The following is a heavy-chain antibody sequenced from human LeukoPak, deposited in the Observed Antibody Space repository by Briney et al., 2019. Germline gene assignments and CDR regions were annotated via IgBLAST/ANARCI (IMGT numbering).Heavy chain of an antibody. CDR1: GYTVSSNY. J-gene: IGHJ4*02. D-gene: IGHD1-26*01. CDR3: ARESGSYYGVTLDY. Sequence: GGSLRLSCAASGYTVSSNYMSWVRQAPGKGLEWVSVIYSGGRTEYADSVKGRFTISRDNSKNTLYLQMNRLSAQDQAVWYCARESGSYYGVTLDYWGQGTLVTVSS. CDR2: IYSGGRT. V-gene: IGHV3-66*01.